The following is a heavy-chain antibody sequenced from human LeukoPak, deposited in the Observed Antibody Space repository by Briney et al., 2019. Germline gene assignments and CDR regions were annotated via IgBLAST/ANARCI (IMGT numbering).Heavy chain of an antibody. CDR1: GGTFSSYA. D-gene: IGHD3-22*01. CDR2: IIPIFGTA. CDR3: ARGLRGYYDSSGYSSWFDP. V-gene: IGHV1-69*13. J-gene: IGHJ5*02. Sequence: SVKVSCKASGGTFSSYAISWVRQAPGQGLEWMGGIIPIFGTANYAQKFQGRVTITADESTSTAYMELSSLRSEDTAVYYCARGLRGYYDSSGYSSWFDPWGQGTLITVSS.